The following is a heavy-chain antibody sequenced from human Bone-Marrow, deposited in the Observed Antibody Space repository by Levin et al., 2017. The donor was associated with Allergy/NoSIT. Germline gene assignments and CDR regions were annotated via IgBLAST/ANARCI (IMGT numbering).Heavy chain of an antibody. CDR3: AKGRNWGSPNTFDD. Sequence: SLKISCAASGFTFDDFVMHWVRQVPGKGLEWVSGINWNRGIIGYADSVKDRFTISRDNARNSLFLQMNSLGPEDTALYYCAKGRNWGSPNTFDDWGQGTLVTVSS. D-gene: IGHD7-27*01. CDR2: INWNRGII. J-gene: IGHJ4*02. V-gene: IGHV3-9*01. CDR1: GFTFDDFV.